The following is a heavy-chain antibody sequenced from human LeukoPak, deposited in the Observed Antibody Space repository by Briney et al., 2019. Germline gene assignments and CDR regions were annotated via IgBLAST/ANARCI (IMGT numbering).Heavy chain of an antibody. CDR2: KYYSGSA. CDR1: GVSISDGRYY. J-gene: IGHJ3*02. V-gene: IGHV4-31*03. Sequence: SETLSLTCNVSGVSISDGRYYWAWIRQHPGKSLEWIGYKYYSGSAKYNPSLKSRLTISVDTPNNQFSLHLRSVTAADTAMYYCATPYCSSISCLDVFNIWGQGRMVTVSS. CDR3: ATPYCSSISCLDVFNI. D-gene: IGHD2-2*01.